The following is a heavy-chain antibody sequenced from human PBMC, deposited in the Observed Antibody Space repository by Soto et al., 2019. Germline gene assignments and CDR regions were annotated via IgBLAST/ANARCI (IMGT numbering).Heavy chain of an antibody. Sequence: EVQLVESGGGLVKPGGSLRLSCAASGSTFSHAWMSWVRQVPGKGLEWVARVKSKAAGGTTDYAAPVKGRFTISRDDSTNTLYLQMNSPKTDDTAVYYCTTLGFDPWGQGTLVTVSS. CDR1: GSTFSHAW. CDR3: TTLGFDP. CDR2: VKSKAAGGTT. J-gene: IGHJ5*02. V-gene: IGHV3-15*01.